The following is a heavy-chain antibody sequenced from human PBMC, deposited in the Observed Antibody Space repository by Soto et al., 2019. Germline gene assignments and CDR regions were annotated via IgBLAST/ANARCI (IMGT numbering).Heavy chain of an antibody. CDR2: ISYDGSNK. Sequence: PGGSLRLSCAASGFPFSSYGMHWVRQSPGKGLEWVAVISYDGSNKYYADSVKGRFTISRDNSKNTLYLQMNSLRAEETAVYYCEKDYDFWSGFPSDYDYGMDVWGQGTTVTVSS. CDR1: GFPFSSYG. D-gene: IGHD3-3*01. V-gene: IGHV3-30*18. J-gene: IGHJ6*02. CDR3: EKDYDFWSGFPSDYDYGMDV.